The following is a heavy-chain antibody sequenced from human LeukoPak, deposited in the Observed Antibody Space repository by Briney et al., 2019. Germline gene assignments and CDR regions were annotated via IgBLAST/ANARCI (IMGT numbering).Heavy chain of an antibody. V-gene: IGHV1-2*02. J-gene: IGHJ4*02. CDR2: IDPKRNDR. CDR1: GYTFSDYY. Sequence: ASVKVSCKASGYTFSDYYIHWVRQAPGQGLEWVGSIDPKRNDRTSAQKFQGRVTMTRDMSLRTAYMELSGLTFDDTAVYYCARRGYFDYWGQGTLVTVSS. CDR3: ARRGYFDY.